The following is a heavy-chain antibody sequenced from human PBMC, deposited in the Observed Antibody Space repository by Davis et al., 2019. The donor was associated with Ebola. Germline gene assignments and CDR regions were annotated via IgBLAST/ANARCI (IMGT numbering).Heavy chain of an antibody. CDR3: ARDVETEYFDS. D-gene: IGHD5-18*01. Sequence: SETLSLTCAVYGVSFSGSYWSWIRQPPGKGLEWIGSIYYSGSTYYNPSLKSRVTISVDTSKNQFSLRLSSVAAADTAVYYCARDVETEYFDSWGQGTLVTVSS. J-gene: IGHJ4*02. CDR1: GVSFSGSY. CDR2: IYYSGST. V-gene: IGHV4-34*01.